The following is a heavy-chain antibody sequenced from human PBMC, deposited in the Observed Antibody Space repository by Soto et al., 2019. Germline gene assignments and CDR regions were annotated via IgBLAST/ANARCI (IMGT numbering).Heavy chain of an antibody. CDR3: ARDLGGWPDY. V-gene: IGHV1-18*01. CDR1: GYTFSNFG. D-gene: IGHD2-15*01. CDR2: ISPNSEKT. Sequence: GASVKVSCKASGYTFSNFGISWVRQAPGEGLEWMGWISPNSEKTKIAQRFQGRVTMTTDISTSTSYLELSSLRSEDTAVYYCARDLGGWPDYWGQGTLVTVSS. J-gene: IGHJ4*02.